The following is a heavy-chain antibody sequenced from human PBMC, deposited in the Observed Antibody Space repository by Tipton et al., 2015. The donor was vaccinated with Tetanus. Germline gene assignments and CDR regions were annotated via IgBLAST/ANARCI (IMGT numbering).Heavy chain of an antibody. Sequence: SLRLSCGVSGFTFSTTKMNWVRQAPGRGLEWVSSISSTSRYIYYADSLKGRFTISRDNAKNSLSLQMNSLRAEDTAVYYCAKGPGEFAARQVGYFDSWGQGTLVTVSS. D-gene: IGHD6-6*01. J-gene: IGHJ4*02. V-gene: IGHV3-21*01. CDR1: GFTFSTTK. CDR2: ISSTSRYI. CDR3: AKGPGEFAARQVGYFDS.